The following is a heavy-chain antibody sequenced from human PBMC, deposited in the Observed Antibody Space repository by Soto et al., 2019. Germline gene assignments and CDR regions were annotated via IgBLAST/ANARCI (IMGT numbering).Heavy chain of an antibody. V-gene: IGHV1-2*02. CDR1: GYTFTDYY. D-gene: IGHD1-7*01. J-gene: IGHJ6*02. CDR2: INPNSGGT. Sequence: ASVKVSCKASGYTFTDYYMHWVRQAPGQGLEWMGWINPNSGGTNYAQKFQGRVTMTRDTSISTAYMELSRLRSDDAAVYYCARKLELRGSYYYYYDMDVWGQGTTVTVSS. CDR3: ARKLELRGSYYYYYDMDV.